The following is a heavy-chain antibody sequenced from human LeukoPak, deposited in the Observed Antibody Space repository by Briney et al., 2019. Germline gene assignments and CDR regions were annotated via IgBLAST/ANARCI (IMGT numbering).Heavy chain of an antibody. CDR1: GGSISSGSYY. CDR3: ARTDYPVYFDY. CDR2: IYTSGST. D-gene: IGHD4-11*01. V-gene: IGHV4-61*02. J-gene: IGHJ4*02. Sequence: KASETLSLTCTVSGGSISSGSYYWSWIRQPAGKGLEWIGRIYTSGSTNYNPSLKSRVTISVDTSKNQSSLKLSSVTAADTAVYYCARTDYPVYFDYWGQGTLVTVSS.